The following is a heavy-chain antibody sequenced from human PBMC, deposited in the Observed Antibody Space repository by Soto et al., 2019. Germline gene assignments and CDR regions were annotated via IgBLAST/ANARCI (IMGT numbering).Heavy chain of an antibody. CDR1: GFTFSSYA. D-gene: IGHD5-12*01. CDR2: ISYDGSNK. Sequence: QVQLVESGGGVVQPGRSLRLSCAASGFTFSSYAMHWVRQAPGKGLEWVAVISYDGSNKYYADSVKGRFTISRDNSKNTLYLQMNSLRAEDTAVYYCARDLHLVEMATITAFDYWGQGTLVTVSS. J-gene: IGHJ4*02. V-gene: IGHV3-30-3*01. CDR3: ARDLHLVEMATITAFDY.